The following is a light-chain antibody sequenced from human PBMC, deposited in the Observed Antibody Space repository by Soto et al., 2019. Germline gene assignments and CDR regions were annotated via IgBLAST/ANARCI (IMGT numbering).Light chain of an antibody. CDR1: SSDVGGYDY. CDR2: EVS. CDR3: SSYAISNAEL. J-gene: IGLJ1*01. Sequence: QSALTQPASVSGSPGQSITISCTGTSSDVGGYDYVSWYQLHPRKAHNLMVFEVSNRPSGVSYRFSGSKSGNTASLTISGLQAEDEAEYFCSSYAISNAELFGTGTKLTVL. V-gene: IGLV2-14*01.